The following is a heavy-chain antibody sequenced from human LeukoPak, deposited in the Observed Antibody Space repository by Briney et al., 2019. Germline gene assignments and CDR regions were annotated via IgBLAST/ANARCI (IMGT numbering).Heavy chain of an antibody. CDR3: TKPSGSGVDY. J-gene: IGHJ4*02. CDR2: IRSDGNYN. Sequence: GGSLRLSCGASGFIFSTYDMHWVRRAPGKGLEWVAFIRSDGNYNYYADSVKGRFTISRDNSKNTLYLQMNSLRPEDTASYYCTKPSGSGVDYWGQGTRVIVSS. CDR1: GFIFSTYD. D-gene: IGHD1-26*01. V-gene: IGHV3-30*02.